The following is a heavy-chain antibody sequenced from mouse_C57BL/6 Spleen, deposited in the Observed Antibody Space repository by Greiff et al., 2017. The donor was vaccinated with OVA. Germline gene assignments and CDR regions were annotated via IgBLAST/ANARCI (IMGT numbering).Heavy chain of an antibody. Sequence: VQLQESGAELVRPGASVTLSCKASGYTFTDYEMHWVKQTPVHGLEWIGAIDPETGGTAYNQKFKGKAILTADNSSSTAYMDLRSLTSEDSAVYYCTRKGYLFAYWGQGTLVTVSA. V-gene: IGHV1-15*01. CDR3: TRKGYLFAY. CDR2: IDPETGGT. CDR1: GYTFTDYE. J-gene: IGHJ3*01. D-gene: IGHD5-1*01.